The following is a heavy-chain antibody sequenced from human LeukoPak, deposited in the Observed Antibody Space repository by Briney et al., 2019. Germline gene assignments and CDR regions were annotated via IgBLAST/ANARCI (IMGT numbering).Heavy chain of an antibody. CDR3: ARDYGDLPARVPYFDY. J-gene: IGHJ4*02. V-gene: IGHV3-48*02. CDR1: GFTFSAYV. Sequence: GGSLRLSCAASGFTFSAYVMSWVRQAPGKGLGWVLHISSGRSVMNYADSEKGRFTISRDNAKNSLYLQMKSLRDEDTAIYYCARDYGDLPARVPYFDYWGQGTLVTVSS. D-gene: IGHD4-17*01. CDR2: ISSGRSVM.